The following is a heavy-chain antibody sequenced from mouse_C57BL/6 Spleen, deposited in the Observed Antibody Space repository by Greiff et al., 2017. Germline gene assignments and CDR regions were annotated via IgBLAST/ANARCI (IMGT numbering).Heavy chain of an antibody. CDR1: GYTFTSYW. V-gene: IGHV1-55*01. CDR3: ARRAGQAVFAY. D-gene: IGHD3-2*02. CDR2: ICPGGGST. Sequence: VQLQQSGAELVKPGASVKMSCKASGYTFTSYWITWVQQRPGQGLEWIGVICPGGGSTNYNEKFTSKDTLTVDTSSSTAYRKLSSLADDDSAVYCGARRAGQAVFAYWGQGTLVTVSA. J-gene: IGHJ3*01.